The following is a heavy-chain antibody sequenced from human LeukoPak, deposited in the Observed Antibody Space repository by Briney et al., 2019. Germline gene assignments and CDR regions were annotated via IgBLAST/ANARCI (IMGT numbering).Heavy chain of an antibody. V-gene: IGHV4-4*07. CDR2: IYTGGST. J-gene: IGHJ3*02. CDR1: GGSINNYY. D-gene: IGHD2-15*01. Sequence: SETLSLTCTVSGGSINNYYWSWIRQPAGKGLEWIGRIYTGGSTNYNPSLKSRVTISVDTSKNQFSLKLRSVTAADTAVYYCARGRYCSADICSGGDAFDIWGQGTMVSVSS. CDR3: ARGRYCSADICSGGDAFDI.